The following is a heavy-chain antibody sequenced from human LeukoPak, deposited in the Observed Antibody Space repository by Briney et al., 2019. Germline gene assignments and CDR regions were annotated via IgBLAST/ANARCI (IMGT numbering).Heavy chain of an antibody. CDR1: GFTFSNVW. J-gene: IGHJ4*02. CDR3: TSTLGY. CDR2: IKRKTDGGAT. Sequence: PGGSLRLSCAASGFTFSNVWLTWVRQAPGKGLEWVGRIKRKTDGGATEYAEPAKGRFTISRDDSKNTLYLEMNSLKTEDTGVYYCTSTLGYWGQGTLVTVSS. V-gene: IGHV3-15*01.